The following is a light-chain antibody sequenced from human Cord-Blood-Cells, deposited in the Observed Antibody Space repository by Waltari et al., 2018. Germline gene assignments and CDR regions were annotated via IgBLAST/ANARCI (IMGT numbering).Light chain of an antibody. CDR3: QQYNSYWT. J-gene: IGKJ1*01. V-gene: IGKV1-5*01. CDR2: DAS. CDR1: QSISSW. Sequence: IQMTQSPSTLSASVGDRVTITCRASQSISSWLAWYQQKPGKAPKLLIYDASSLESGVPSRFIGSGSETEFTLSISSLKPDDFATYYCQQYNSYWTFGQGTKVEIK.